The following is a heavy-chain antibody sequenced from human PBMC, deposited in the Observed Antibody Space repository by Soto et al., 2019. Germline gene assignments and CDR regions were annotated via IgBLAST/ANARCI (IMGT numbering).Heavy chain of an antibody. D-gene: IGHD3-22*01. J-gene: IGHJ3*02. V-gene: IGHV4-31*03. CDR1: GGSISSGGYY. Sequence: SETLSLTCTVSGGSISSGGYYWSWIRQHPGKGLEWMGYIYYSGSTYYNPSLKSRVTISVDTSKNQFSLKLSSVTAADTAVYYCVRKHLFTMIVGAGDAFDIWGQGTMVT. CDR3: VRKHLFTMIVGAGDAFDI. CDR2: IYYSGST.